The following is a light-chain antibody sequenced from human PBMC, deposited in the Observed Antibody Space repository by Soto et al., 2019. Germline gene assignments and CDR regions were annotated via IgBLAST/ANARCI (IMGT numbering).Light chain of an antibody. CDR1: QGISSY. Sequence: AIRMTQSPSSFSASTGDRVTITCRASQGISSYLAWYQQKPGKAPKLLIYAASTLQSGVPSRFSGSGSGTNFILTIRCLQSEDFATYYCQQYYSYPRTFGQGNKVEIK. V-gene: IGKV1-8*01. CDR3: QQYYSYPRT. CDR2: AAS. J-gene: IGKJ1*01.